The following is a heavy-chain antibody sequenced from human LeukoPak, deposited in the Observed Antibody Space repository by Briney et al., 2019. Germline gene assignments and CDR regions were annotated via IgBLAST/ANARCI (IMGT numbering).Heavy chain of an antibody. CDR1: GFNFTSYD. CDR3: ARDSYMFGSDY. Sequence: GGSLRLSCVASGFNFTSYDFNWVRQAPGKGLEWVPYISNGGGTISYADSVKGRFTISRDNAKNSVFLQMNTLRAEDTAVYYCARDSYMFGSDYWGQGTLVTVSS. J-gene: IGHJ4*02. D-gene: IGHD3-10*02. V-gene: IGHV3-48*03. CDR2: ISNGGGTI.